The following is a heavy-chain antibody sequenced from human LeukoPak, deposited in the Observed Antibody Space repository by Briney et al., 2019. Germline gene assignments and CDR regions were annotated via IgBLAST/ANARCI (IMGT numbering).Heavy chain of an antibody. CDR2: IYYSGIT. Sequence: SETLSLTCSVSGASISSHYWSWIRQPPGKGLKWIGYIYYSGITNYNPSLKSRVTISVDTSKNQFSLKLSSVTAADTAVYYCARVALEMATYYFDYWGQGTLVTVSS. D-gene: IGHD5-24*01. CDR3: ARVALEMATYYFDY. J-gene: IGHJ4*02. CDR1: GASISSHY. V-gene: IGHV4-59*11.